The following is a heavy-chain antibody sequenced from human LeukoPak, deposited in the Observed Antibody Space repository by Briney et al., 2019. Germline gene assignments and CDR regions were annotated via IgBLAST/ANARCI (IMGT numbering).Heavy chain of an antibody. V-gene: IGHV3-21*01. CDR1: GFTFSSYS. D-gene: IGHD4-23*01. J-gene: IGHJ3*02. CDR3: ARAQTTVVTRDAFDI. Sequence: PGGSLRLSCAASGFTFSSYSMNWVRQAPGKGLEWVSSISSSSSYIYYADSVKGRFTISRDNAKNSLYLQMNSLRAEDTAVYYCARAQTTVVTRDAFDIWGRGTMVTVSS. CDR2: ISSSSSYI.